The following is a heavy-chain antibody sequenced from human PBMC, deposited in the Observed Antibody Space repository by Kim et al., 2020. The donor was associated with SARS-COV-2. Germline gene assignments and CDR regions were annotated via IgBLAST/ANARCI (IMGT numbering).Heavy chain of an antibody. CDR3: ARDLLVGATSYGRDV. J-gene: IGHJ6*01. CDR1: GFTFSSYG. CDR2: IWYDGSNK. D-gene: IGHD1-26*01. Sequence: GGSLRLSCAASGFTFSSYGMHWVRQAPGKGLEWVAVIWYDGSNKYYADSVKGRFTISRDNSKNTLYLQMNSLRAEDTAVYYCARDLLVGATSYGRDVGGQRTTVSVFS. V-gene: IGHV3-33*01.